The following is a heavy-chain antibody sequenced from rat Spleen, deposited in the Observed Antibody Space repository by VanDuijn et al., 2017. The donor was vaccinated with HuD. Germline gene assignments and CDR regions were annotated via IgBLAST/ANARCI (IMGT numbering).Heavy chain of an antibody. J-gene: IGHJ2*01. Sequence: EVQLVESGGGLVQPGRSMKLSCAASGFTFSNYDMAWVRQAPTKGLEWVATISYDGSSTYYRDSVKGRFTISRDNAKSTLYLQMDSLRSEDTATYYCTTRDYGYNPDYWGQGVMVTVSS. CDR3: TTRDYGYNPDY. CDR1: GFTFSNYD. D-gene: IGHD1-9*01. CDR2: ISYDGSST. V-gene: IGHV5-29*01.